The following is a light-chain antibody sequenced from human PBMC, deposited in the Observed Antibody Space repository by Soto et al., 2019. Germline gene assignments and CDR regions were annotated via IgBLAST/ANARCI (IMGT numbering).Light chain of an antibody. Sequence: DIQMTQSPSTLSASVGDRVTITCRASQSINSWLAWYQQKPGKAPKLLIYKASSLESGVPSRFSGSGYGTEFTHTINTLQPDDFGTYYLQQDNSYCPGFTFGGGTKVEIK. CDR2: KAS. CDR3: QQDNSYCPGFT. J-gene: IGKJ4*01. CDR1: QSINSW. V-gene: IGKV1-5*03.